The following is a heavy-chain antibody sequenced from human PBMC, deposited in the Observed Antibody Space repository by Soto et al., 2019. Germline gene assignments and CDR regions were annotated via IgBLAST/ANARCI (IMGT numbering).Heavy chain of an antibody. J-gene: IGHJ4*02. CDR3: AKDESPYYYDSSGAFMGPPNWDFGY. Sequence: PGGSLRLSCAASGFTFSSYAMSWVRQAPGKGLEWVSAISGSGGSTYYADSVKGRFTISRDNSKNTLYLQMNSLRAEDTAVYYCAKDESPYYYDSSGAFMGPPNWDFGYWGQGTLVTVSS. CDR2: ISGSGGST. V-gene: IGHV3-23*01. D-gene: IGHD3-22*01. CDR1: GFTFSSYA.